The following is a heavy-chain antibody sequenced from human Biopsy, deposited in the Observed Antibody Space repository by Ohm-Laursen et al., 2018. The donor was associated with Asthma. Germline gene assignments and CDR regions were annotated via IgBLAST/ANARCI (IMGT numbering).Heavy chain of an antibody. CDR3: ARFKRGYSYGYAGVFDY. J-gene: IGHJ4*02. V-gene: IGHV3-48*02. Sequence: LSLTCAASGFNFKTYGMHWVRQAPGKGLEWVSYISSSSSTIYYADSVKGRFTISRDNAKNSLYLQMNSLRDEDTAVYYCARFKRGYSYGYAGVFDYWGQGTLVTVSS. CDR2: ISSSSSTI. CDR1: GFNFKTYG. D-gene: IGHD5-18*01.